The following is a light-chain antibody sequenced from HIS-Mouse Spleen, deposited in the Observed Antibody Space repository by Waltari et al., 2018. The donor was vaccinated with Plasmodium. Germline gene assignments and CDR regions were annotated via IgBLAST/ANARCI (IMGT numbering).Light chain of an antibody. J-gene: IGLJ2*01. CDR1: SRAVGGYHY. CDR3: SSYAGSNNFVV. V-gene: IGLV2-8*01. CDR2: EVM. Sequence: QSALPQPPSASGSPGQSVPISCTGTSRAVGGYHYVPSYQQHPGNAPKLMIYEVMKRPSGVPDRFSGSKSGNTASLTVSGLQAEDEADYYCSSYAGSNNFVVFGGGTKLTVL.